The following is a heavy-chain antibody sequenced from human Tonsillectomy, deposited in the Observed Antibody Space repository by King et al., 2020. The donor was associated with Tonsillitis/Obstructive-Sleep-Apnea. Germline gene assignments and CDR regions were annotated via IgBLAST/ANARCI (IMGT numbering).Heavy chain of an antibody. CDR3: ATDVWYGSSTSCSRDACDI. CDR1: GYTLTELS. J-gene: IGHJ3*02. Sequence: QLVQSGAEVKKPGASVKVSCKVSGYTLTELSMHWVRQAPGKGLEWMGGFDPEDGETIYAQKFQGRVTMTEDTSTDTAYMELSSLRSEDTAVYYCATDVWYGSSTSCSRDACDIWGQGTMVTVSS. D-gene: IGHD2-2*01. V-gene: IGHV1-24*01. CDR2: FDPEDGET.